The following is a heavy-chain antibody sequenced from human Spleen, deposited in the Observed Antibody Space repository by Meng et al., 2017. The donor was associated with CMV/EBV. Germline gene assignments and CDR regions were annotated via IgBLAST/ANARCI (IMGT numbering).Heavy chain of an antibody. D-gene: IGHD2-2*01. CDR1: GGTFSTYA. J-gene: IGHJ6*02. V-gene: IGHV1-69*05. CDR2: IIPIFGTP. Sequence: SVKVSCKASGGTFSTYAIIWVRQAPGQGLEWVGGIIPIFGTPKYAQNFQARLTVTTDESTSTAYMELRSLRSDDTAVYYCARDGCSSTSCYKNYYYYYGMDVWGQGTTVTVSS. CDR3: ARDGCSSTSCYKNYYYYYGMDV.